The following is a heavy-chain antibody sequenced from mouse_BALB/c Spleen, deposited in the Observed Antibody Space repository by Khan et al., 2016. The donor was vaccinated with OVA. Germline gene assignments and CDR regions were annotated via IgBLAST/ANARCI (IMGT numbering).Heavy chain of an antibody. J-gene: IGHJ2*01. CDR1: GYSITSGYG. D-gene: IGHD1-2*01. CDR3: ARTARIKY. CDR2: ISYSGST. V-gene: IGHV3-2*02. Sequence: EVQLQESGPGLVKPSQSLSLTCTVTGYSITSGYGWNWIRQFPGNKLEWMGYISYSGSTNYNPSLKSQISITRDTSKNQFFLKLNSVTTEDTATSYCARTARIKYWGQGTTLTVSS.